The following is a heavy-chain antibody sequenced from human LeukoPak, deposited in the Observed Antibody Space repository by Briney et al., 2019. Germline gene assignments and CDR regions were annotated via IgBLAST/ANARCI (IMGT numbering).Heavy chain of an antibody. Sequence: SETLSLTCSVSGGSIRSTTYYWGWIRQPPGKGLEWIGSIYYSGNTYYSPSLMSRVTISVDTSKNQFSLILRSVTAADTVVYYCARAPHFFDTSGSRYYFDYWGQGALVTVSS. J-gene: IGHJ4*02. CDR3: ARAPHFFDTSGSRYYFDY. V-gene: IGHV4-39*07. D-gene: IGHD3-22*01. CDR2: IYYSGNT. CDR1: GGSIRSTTYY.